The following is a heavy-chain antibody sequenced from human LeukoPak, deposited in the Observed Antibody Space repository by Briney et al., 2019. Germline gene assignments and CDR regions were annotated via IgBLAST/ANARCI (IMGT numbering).Heavy chain of an antibody. CDR2: ISSSSSYI. V-gene: IGHV3-21*01. CDR1: GFTFSSYS. CDR3: ARAYTYDYGDYEDFDY. Sequence: GGSLRLSCAASGFTFSSYSMNWVRQAPGKGLEWVSSISSSSSYIYYADSVKGRFTISRDNAKNSLYLQMNSLRAEDTAVYYCARAYTYDYGDYEDFDYWGQGTLVTVSS. D-gene: IGHD4-17*01. J-gene: IGHJ4*02.